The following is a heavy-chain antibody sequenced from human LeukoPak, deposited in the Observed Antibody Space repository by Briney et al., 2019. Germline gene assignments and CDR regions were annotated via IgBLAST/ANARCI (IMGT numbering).Heavy chain of an antibody. CDR3: ARDLAAAGTFDY. Sequence: PSQTLSLTCTVSGGPISSGGYYWSWIRQHPGKGLEWIGYIYYSGSTYYNPSLKSRVTISVDTSKNQFSLKLSSVTAADTAVYYCARDLAAAGTFDYWGQGTLVTVSS. J-gene: IGHJ4*02. V-gene: IGHV4-31*03. D-gene: IGHD6-13*01. CDR1: GGPISSGGYY. CDR2: IYYSGST.